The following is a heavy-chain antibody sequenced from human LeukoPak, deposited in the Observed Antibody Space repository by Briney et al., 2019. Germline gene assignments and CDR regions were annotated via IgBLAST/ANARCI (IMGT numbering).Heavy chain of an antibody. D-gene: IGHD2-15*01. J-gene: IGHJ4*02. CDR1: GYSFTNYW. CDR3: ARQALGYCSGGNCYGDY. V-gene: IGHV5-51*01. CDR2: IYPGDSDT. Sequence: GESLKISCKGSGYSFTNYWIGWVRQMPGKGLEWMGIIYPGDSDTRYSPSFQGQVTISADKSINTAYLQWSSLKASDTAMYYCARQALGYCSGGNCYGDYWGQGTLVTVSS.